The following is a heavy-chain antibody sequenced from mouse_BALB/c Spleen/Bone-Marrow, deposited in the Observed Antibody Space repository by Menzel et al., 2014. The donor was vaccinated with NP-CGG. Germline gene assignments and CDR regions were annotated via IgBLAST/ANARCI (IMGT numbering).Heavy chain of an antibody. J-gene: IGHJ2*01. CDR1: GYAFSVYW. Sequence: QVQLQQSGAELVRPGSSVKISCKAFGYAFSVYWMNWVKQRPGQGLEWIGQIYPGDGDTDYNGKFKGRATLTADKSSNTAYMQLSSLTSEDSAVYFCARGGISVDYWGQGTTLTVSS. CDR2: IYPGDGDT. CDR3: ARGGISVDY. V-gene: IGHV1-80*01.